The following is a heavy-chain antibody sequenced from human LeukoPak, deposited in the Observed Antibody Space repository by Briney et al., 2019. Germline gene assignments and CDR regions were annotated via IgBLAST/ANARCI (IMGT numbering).Heavy chain of an antibody. D-gene: IGHD3-10*01. Sequence: PSETLSLTCAVYGGSFRGYYWSWIRQPPGKGLEWIGEINQSGSTNYNPSLKSRVTISVDTSKNQFSLKLSSVTAADTAVYYCASGYVSGSYYGVFYYWGQGTLVTVSS. CDR1: GGSFRGYY. J-gene: IGHJ4*02. V-gene: IGHV4-34*01. CDR2: INQSGST. CDR3: ASGYVSGSYYGVFYY.